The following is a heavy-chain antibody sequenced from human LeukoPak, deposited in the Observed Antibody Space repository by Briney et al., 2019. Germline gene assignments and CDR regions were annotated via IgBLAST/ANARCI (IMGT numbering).Heavy chain of an antibody. Sequence: ASVNVSCKASGYTFTTYYMHWLRQAPGQGLEWMGIINPSGGSTSYAQKFQGRVTMTRDTSTSTVYMELSSLRSEDTAVYYCARSTTVVTRIVNAFDIWGQGTMVTVSS. CDR3: ARSTTVVTRIVNAFDI. CDR2: INPSGGST. V-gene: IGHV1-46*01. CDR1: GYTFTTYY. J-gene: IGHJ3*02. D-gene: IGHD4-23*01.